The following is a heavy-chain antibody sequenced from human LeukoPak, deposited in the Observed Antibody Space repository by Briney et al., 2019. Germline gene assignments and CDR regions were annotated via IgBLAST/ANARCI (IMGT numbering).Heavy chain of an antibody. Sequence: GGSLRLSCAASEFTFSSYWMRWVRQAPGKGLEWVANTKQDGSEKNYVDSVKGRFTISRDNAKDSMYLQMNSLRAEDTAVYYCAREGFAAASDIWGQGTMVTVSS. CDR2: TKQDGSEK. D-gene: IGHD2-15*01. V-gene: IGHV3-7*01. J-gene: IGHJ3*02. CDR3: AREGFAAASDI. CDR1: EFTFSSYW.